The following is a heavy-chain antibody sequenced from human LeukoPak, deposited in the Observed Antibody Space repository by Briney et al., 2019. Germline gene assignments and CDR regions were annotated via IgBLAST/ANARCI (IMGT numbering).Heavy chain of an antibody. CDR2: INPSGDDP. D-gene: IGHD2-21*01. J-gene: IGHJ4*02. Sequence: VASVTVSCKASGYTLTAYNLHWVRQAPGQGVEWLGMINPSGDDPKYAQKFQGRVTVTRDTATRVVYMEMSSLTSEDTSVYYCATSSTGQLLMSYWGQGTLVTVSS. CDR3: ATSSTGQLLMSY. CDR1: GYTLTAYN. V-gene: IGHV1-46*01.